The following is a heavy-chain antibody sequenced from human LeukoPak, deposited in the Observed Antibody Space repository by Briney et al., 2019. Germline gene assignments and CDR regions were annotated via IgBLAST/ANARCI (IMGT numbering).Heavy chain of an antibody. CDR2: ISSSSSTI. V-gene: IGHV3-48*01. CDR3: AREPSLRKAAAIHWFDL. Sequence: GGSLRLSRAASGFTFSIYSMNWVRQAPGEGLEWVSYISSSSSTIYYADSVKGRFTISRDNAKNSLYLHMNSLTAEDTAVYYCAREPSLRKAAAIHWFDLGCQGTLVTVSS. CDR1: GFTFSIYS. D-gene: IGHD6-13*01. J-gene: IGHJ5*02.